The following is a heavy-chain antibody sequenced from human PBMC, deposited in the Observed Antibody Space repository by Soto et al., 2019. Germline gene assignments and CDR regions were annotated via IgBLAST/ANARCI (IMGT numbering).Heavy chain of an antibody. Sequence: EVQLVESGGGLVQPGGSLRLSCAASGFTVSSNYMSWVRQAPGKGLEWVSVIYSGGSTYYADSVKGRFTISRDNSKNTLYLQMNRLRAEDTAVYYCARRLGYSSIWRYYYGMDGWGQGTTVTVSS. CDR1: GFTVSSNY. V-gene: IGHV3-66*04. J-gene: IGHJ6*02. CDR3: ARRLGYSSIWRYYYGMDG. CDR2: IYSGGST. D-gene: IGHD6-13*01.